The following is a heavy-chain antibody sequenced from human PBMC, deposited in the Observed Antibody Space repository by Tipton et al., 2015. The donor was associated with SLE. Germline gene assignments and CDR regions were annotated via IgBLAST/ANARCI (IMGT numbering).Heavy chain of an antibody. CDR2: IYYSGST. J-gene: IGHJ4*02. D-gene: IGHD3-3*01. CDR1: GGSISSYY. CDR3: ARHHYYDFWIGYFDY. V-gene: IGHV4-59*08. Sequence: TLSLTCTVSGGSISSYYWSWIRQPPGKGLEWIGYIYYSGSTNYNPSLKSRVTMSVDTSKNQFSLKLSSVTAADTAVYYCARHHYYDFWIGYFDYWGQGTLVNVSS.